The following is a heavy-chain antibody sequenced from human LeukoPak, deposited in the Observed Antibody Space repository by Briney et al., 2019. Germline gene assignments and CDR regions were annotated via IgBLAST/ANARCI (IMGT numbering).Heavy chain of an antibody. D-gene: IGHD5-24*01. CDR3: AREGVGDGYNFDY. CDR2: IYYSGST. V-gene: IGHV4-59*01. CDR1: GGSISSYY. Sequence: PSETLSLTCTVSGGSISSYYWSWLRQPPGKGLEWIGYIYYSGSTNYNPSLKSRVTISVDTSKNQFSLKLSSLTAADTAVYYCAREGVGDGYNFDYWGQGTLVTVSS. J-gene: IGHJ4*02.